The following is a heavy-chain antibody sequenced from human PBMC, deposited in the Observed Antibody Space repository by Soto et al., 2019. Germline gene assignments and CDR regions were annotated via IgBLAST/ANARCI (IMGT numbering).Heavy chain of an antibody. CDR1: GFTLSNYA. V-gene: IGHV3-30*03. Sequence: GGSLRLSCAASGFTLSNYAMHWVRQAPGKGLEWVAVISKDGSNKDYGDSVKGRFTISRDNSKNTLYLQMNSLRDEDTAVYYCARAPYYYDSSGYWAYWGQGTLVTVSS. CDR3: ARAPYYYDSSGYWAY. D-gene: IGHD3-22*01. CDR2: ISKDGSNK. J-gene: IGHJ4*02.